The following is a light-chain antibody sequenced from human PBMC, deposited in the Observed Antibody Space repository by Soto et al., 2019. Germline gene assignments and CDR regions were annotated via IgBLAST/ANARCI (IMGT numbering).Light chain of an antibody. CDR3: SSYTRSILL. CDR2: EVS. J-gene: IGLJ2*01. Sequence: QSALTQPASVSGSPGQSITISCTGTSSGVGGYNYVSWYQQHPGKAPKLMIYEVSNRPSGVSNRFSGSKSGNTASLTISGLQAEDEADYYCSSYTRSILLFGGRTKLTVL. V-gene: IGLV2-14*01. CDR1: SSGVGGYNY.